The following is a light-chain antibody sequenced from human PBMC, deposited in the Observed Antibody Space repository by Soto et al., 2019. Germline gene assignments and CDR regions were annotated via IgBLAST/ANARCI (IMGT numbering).Light chain of an antibody. J-gene: IGKJ2*01. Sequence: DIQMTQSPSSLSASVGDRVSITCRASQGIRNDLGWYQQKPGKAPKRLIYAASSLQSGVPSRFIGSGSGTDFTLTISGLQSEDFAIYFCQQTYNSSPYTFGQGTKVDIK. CDR3: QQTYNSSPYT. V-gene: IGKV1-17*01. CDR1: QGIRND. CDR2: AAS.